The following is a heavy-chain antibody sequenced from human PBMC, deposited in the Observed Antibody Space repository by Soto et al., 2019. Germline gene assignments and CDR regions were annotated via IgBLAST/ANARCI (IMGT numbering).Heavy chain of an antibody. CDR3: ARGGYRTLAWFDP. J-gene: IGHJ5*02. D-gene: IGHD5-18*01. V-gene: IGHV4-59*01. CDR1: GGSISNYY. CDR2: IYHSGTT. Sequence: QVQVQESGPGLVKPSETLSLTCTVSGGSISNYYWRWIRQSPGKGLEWIANIYHSGTTNYNLSLKGRVSISIDSSKNQGSLRLKSVTAADTAVYYGARGGYRTLAWFDPWGQGTLVTVSS.